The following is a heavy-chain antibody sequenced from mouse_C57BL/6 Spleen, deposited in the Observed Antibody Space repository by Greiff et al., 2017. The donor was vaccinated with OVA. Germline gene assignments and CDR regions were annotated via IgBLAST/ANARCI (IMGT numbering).Heavy chain of an antibody. CDR1: GYTFTSYW. D-gene: IGHD2-1*01. CDR2: IHPNSGST. V-gene: IGHV1-64*01. CDR3: AVIYYGNYLWYFDV. Sequence: QVQLKQPGAELVKPGASVKLSCKASGYTFTSYWMHWVKQRPGQGLEWIGMIHPNSGSTNYNEKFKSKATLTVDKSSSTAYMQLSSLTSEDSAVYYCAVIYYGNYLWYFDVWGTGTTVTVSS. J-gene: IGHJ1*03.